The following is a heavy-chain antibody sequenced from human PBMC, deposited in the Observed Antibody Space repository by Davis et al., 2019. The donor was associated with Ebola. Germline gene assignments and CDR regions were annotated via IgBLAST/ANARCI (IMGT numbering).Heavy chain of an antibody. J-gene: IGHJ6*02. CDR1: GYTFTSYG. Sequence: ASVKVSCKASGYTFTSYGISWVRQAPGQGLEWMGWISAYNGNTNYAQKLQGRVTMTTDTSTSTAYMELRSLRSEDTAVYYCAREDIVVVVASPSDNYYYGMDVWGQGTTVTVSS. CDR3: AREDIVVVVASPSDNYYYGMDV. D-gene: IGHD2-15*01. V-gene: IGHV1-18*01. CDR2: ISAYNGNT.